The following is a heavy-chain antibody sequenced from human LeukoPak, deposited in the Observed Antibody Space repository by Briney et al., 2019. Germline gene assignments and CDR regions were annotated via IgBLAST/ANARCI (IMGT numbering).Heavy chain of an antibody. D-gene: IGHD3-10*01. CDR2: RCFSGST. V-gene: IGHV4-59*01. J-gene: IGHJ4*02. CDR1: GGSISGYC. Sequence: SETLSLICTVSGGSISGYCGSWIRQSPKRRLECLGYRCFSGSTRYNLSLKSRLTMAVDTSKNQFSLKLTSMTAADAAVYYCARGQGSGNFYYFDYWGQGNLVTVSS. CDR3: ARGQGSGNFYYFDY.